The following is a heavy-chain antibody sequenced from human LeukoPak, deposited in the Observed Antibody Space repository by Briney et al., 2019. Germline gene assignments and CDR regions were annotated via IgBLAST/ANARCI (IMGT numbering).Heavy chain of an antibody. J-gene: IGHJ4*02. V-gene: IGHV1-69*04. Sequence: SVKVSCKASGGTFSSYAISWVRQAPGQGLEWMGRIIPILGIANYAQKFQGRVTITADKSTSTAYMELSSLRSEDTAVYYCASARSRKDLDYWGQGTLVTVSS. CDR2: IIPILGIA. CDR3: ASARSRKDLDY. D-gene: IGHD1-14*01. CDR1: GGTFSSYA.